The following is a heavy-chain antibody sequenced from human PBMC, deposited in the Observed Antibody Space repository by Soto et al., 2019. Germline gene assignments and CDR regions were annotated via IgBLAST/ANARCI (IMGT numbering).Heavy chain of an antibody. CDR2: IYYSGST. CDR1: GGSINSSSYF. V-gene: IGHV4-39*01. J-gene: IGHJ5*02. D-gene: IGHD3-16*01. CDR3: ARCRGTWDLNWFDP. Sequence: SETLSLTCSVSGGSINSSSYFWGWVRQPPGKGLEWIGSIYYSGSTSYNPSLRSRVTISVDTSKNQFSLKLSSVTAADTAVYYCARCRGTWDLNWFDPWGQGTLVTVSS.